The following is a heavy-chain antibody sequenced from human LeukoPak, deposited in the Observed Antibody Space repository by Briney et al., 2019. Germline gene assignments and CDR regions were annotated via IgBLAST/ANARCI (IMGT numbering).Heavy chain of an antibody. D-gene: IGHD6-13*01. CDR3: ARGRLGIAAAKTTPFDY. CDR2: IIPIFGTA. J-gene: IGHJ4*02. V-gene: IGHV1-69*05. CDR1: GGTFSSYA. Sequence: ASVKVSCKASGGTFSSYAISWVRQAPGQGLEWMGRIIPIFGTANYAQKFQGRVTITTDESTSTAYTGLSSLRSEDTAVYYCARGRLGIAAAKTTPFDYWGQGTLVTVSS.